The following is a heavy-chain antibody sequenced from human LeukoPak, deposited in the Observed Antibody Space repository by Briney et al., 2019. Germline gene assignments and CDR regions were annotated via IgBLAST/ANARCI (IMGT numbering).Heavy chain of an antibody. CDR2: INHSGST. J-gene: IGHJ6*03. CDR1: GGSISSSSYY. D-gene: IGHD3-10*01. V-gene: IGHV4-39*07. CDR3: ARTRITMVRGVIITSYYYYMDV. Sequence: PSETLSLTCTVSGGSISSSSYYWGWIRQPPGKGLEWIGEINHSGSTNYNPSLKSRVTISVDTSKNQFSLKLSSVTAADTAVYYCARTRITMVRGVIITSYYYYMDVWGKGTTVTISS.